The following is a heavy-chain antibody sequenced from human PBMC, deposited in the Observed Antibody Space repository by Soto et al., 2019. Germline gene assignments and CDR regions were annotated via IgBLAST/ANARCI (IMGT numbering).Heavy chain of an antibody. CDR2: INPSGGST. V-gene: IGHV1-46*01. CDR3: ARVVVPAAISSHDAFDI. CDR1: GYTFTSYY. J-gene: IGHJ3*02. D-gene: IGHD2-2*01. Sequence: ASVKVSCKASGYTFTSYYMHWVRQAPGQGLEWMGIINPSGGSTSYAQKFQGRVTMTRDTSTSTVYMELSSLRSEDTAVYYCARVVVPAAISSHDAFDIWGQGTMVTVSS.